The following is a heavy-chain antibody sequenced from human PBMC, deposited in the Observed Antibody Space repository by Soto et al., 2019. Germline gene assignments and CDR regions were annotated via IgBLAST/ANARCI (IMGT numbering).Heavy chain of an antibody. V-gene: IGHV1-69*06. J-gene: IGHJ6*02. CDR1: GGTFSSYA. D-gene: IGHD3-3*01. CDR3: ARDRGIFGVVIDYGMDV. CDR2: IIPIFGTA. Sequence: SVKVSCKASGGTFSSYAISWVRQAPGQGLEWMGGIIPIFGTANYAQKFQGRVTITADKSTSTAYMELSSLRSEDTAVYYCARDRGIFGVVIDYGMDVWGQGTTVTSP.